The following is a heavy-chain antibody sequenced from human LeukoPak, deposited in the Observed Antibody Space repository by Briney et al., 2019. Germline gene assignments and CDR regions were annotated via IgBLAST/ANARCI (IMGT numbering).Heavy chain of an antibody. V-gene: IGHV4-31*03. Sequence: SQTLSLTCTVSGGSISSGGYYWSWIRQHPGKGLEWIGYIYYSGSTYYNPSLKSRVTISVDTSKNQFSLKLSSVTAADTAMYYCARDKFSNTKRDGSYYFDYWGQGTLVTVSS. CDR1: GGSISSGGYY. CDR2: IYYSGST. D-gene: IGHD5-24*01. CDR3: ARDKFSNTKRDGSYYFDY. J-gene: IGHJ4*02.